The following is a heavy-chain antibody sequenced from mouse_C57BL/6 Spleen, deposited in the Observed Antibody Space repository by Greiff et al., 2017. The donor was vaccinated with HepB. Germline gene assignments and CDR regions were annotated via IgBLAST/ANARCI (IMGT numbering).Heavy chain of an antibody. CDR2: IDPENGDT. D-gene: IGHD2-2*01. Sequence: EVQLQQSGAELVRPGASVKLSCTASGFNIKDDYMHWVKQRPEQGLEWIGWIDPENGDTEYASKFQGKATITADTSSNTAYLQLSSLTSEDTAVYYCTSMVTTYAMDYLGQGTSVTVSS. CDR1: GFNIKDDY. V-gene: IGHV14-4*01. J-gene: IGHJ4*01. CDR3: TSMVTTYAMDY.